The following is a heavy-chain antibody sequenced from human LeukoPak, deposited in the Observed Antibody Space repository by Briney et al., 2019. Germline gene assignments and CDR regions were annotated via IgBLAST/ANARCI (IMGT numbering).Heavy chain of an antibody. Sequence: GGSLRLSCAASGFTFSSYAMSWVRQAPGKGLEWVSAISGSGGSRDYADSVKGRFTISRGNTKNKLELGMNSLRAEDTAVYYRAKRLFYGDFFDYWGQGTLVTVSS. D-gene: IGHD4-17*01. CDR2: ISGSGGSR. V-gene: IGHV3-23*01. J-gene: IGHJ4*02. CDR1: GFTFSSYA. CDR3: AKRLFYGDFFDY.